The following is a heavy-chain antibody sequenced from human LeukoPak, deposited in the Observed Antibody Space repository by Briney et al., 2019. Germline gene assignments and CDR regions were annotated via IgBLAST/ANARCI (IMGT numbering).Heavy chain of an antibody. D-gene: IGHD3-10*01. CDR3: TKSDGYGLIRI. CDR1: GFTFNNYA. J-gene: IGHJ3*02. Sequence: GGSLRLSCAASGFTFNNYAMSWVRQAPGKGLEWVSVISGSGGGTYYAGSVKGRFTISRDKSKNTLNLQMTSLRAEDTAVYYCTKSDGYGLIRICGRGTMVTVSS. CDR2: ISGSGGGT. V-gene: IGHV3-23*01.